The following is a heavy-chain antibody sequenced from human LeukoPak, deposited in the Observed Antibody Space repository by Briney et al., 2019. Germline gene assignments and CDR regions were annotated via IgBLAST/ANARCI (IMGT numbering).Heavy chain of an antibody. CDR1: GGTVSRYA. V-gene: IGHV1-69*05. CDR3: ASWVYYDFWSGRFDY. CDR2: IIPIFGTP. J-gene: IGHJ4*02. D-gene: IGHD3-3*01. Sequence: ASVKVSCKASGGTVSRYAISWVRQAPGQGLEWMGGIIPIFGTPNYAQKFQGRVTITTDESTSTAYMELSSLRCEDTAVYYCASWVYYDFWSGRFDYWGQGTLVTVSS.